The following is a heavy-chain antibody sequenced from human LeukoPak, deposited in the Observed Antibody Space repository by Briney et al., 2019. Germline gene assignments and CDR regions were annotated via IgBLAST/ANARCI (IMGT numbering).Heavy chain of an antibody. Sequence: WASVKVSCKASGYTFTGYYMHWVRQAPGQGLEWMGWINPNSGITGYAQKFRGRVTMTRNTSISTAYMELSSLRSEDTAVYYCARGLRYYGDDAFDIWGQGTMVTVSS. D-gene: IGHD3-22*01. CDR1: GYTFTGYY. J-gene: IGHJ3*02. V-gene: IGHV1-8*02. CDR2: INPNSGIT. CDR3: ARGLRYYGDDAFDI.